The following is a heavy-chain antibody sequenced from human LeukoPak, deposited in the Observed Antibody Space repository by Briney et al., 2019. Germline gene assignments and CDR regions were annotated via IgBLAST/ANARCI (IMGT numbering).Heavy chain of an antibody. CDR1: GFTFSSYG. J-gene: IGHJ4*02. Sequence: PGGSLRLSCAASGFTFSSYGMHWVRQAPGKGLEWVAVISYDGSNKYYADSVKGRFTISRDNSKNTLYLQMNSLRVEDTAVYYCASSRSGSYYNLEDYWGQGTLVTVSS. CDR3: ASSRSGSYYNLEDY. V-gene: IGHV3-30*03. D-gene: IGHD3-10*01. CDR2: ISYDGSNK.